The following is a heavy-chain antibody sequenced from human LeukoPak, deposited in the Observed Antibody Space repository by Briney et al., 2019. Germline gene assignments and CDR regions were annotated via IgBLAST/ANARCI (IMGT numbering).Heavy chain of an antibody. D-gene: IGHD3-22*01. CDR1: GGSISSYY. V-gene: IGHV4-59*01. J-gene: IGHJ4*02. CDR3: ARGDYYDSSGYYDY. Sequence: SETLSLTCTVSGGSISSYYWSWIRQPPGKGLEWIGYIYYSGSTNYNPSLKSRVTISVDTSKNQFSLKLSSVTAADTPVYYCARGDYYDSSGYYDYWGQGTLVTVPS. CDR2: IYYSGST.